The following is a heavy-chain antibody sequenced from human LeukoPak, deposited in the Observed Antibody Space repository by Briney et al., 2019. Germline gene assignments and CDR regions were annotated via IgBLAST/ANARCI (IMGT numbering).Heavy chain of an antibody. J-gene: IGHJ5*02. V-gene: IGHV4-38-2*02. CDR3: ARVARITMIVVVITGGWFDP. CDR2: IYHSGST. CDR1: GYSISSGYY. D-gene: IGHD3-22*01. Sequence: SETLSLTCTVSGYSISSGYYWGWIRQPPGKGLEWMGSIYHSGSTYYNPSLKSRVTISVDTSKNQFSLKLSSVTAADTAVYYCARVARITMIVVVITGGWFDPWGQGTLVTVSS.